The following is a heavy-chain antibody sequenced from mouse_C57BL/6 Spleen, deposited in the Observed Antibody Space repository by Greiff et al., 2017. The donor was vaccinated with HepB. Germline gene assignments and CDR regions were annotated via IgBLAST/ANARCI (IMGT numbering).Heavy chain of an antibody. CDR2: ISDGGSYT. J-gene: IGHJ2*01. CDR1: GFSFSSYA. V-gene: IGHV5-4*03. Sequence: VTLVDSGGGLVKPGGSLKLSCAASGFSFSSYAMSWVHQTPEKRLEWVATISDGGSYTSYPYHVKGRFTNSRDNAKNNLYLQMSQLKSADTAMYYRARGGFFDYWDQESTLADTS. CDR3: ARGGFFDY.